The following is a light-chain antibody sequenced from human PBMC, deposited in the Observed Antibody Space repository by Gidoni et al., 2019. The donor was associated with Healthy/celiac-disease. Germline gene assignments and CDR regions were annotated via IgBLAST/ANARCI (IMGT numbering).Light chain of an antibody. Sequence: DIQMTQSPSTLSASVGDRVTITCRASQSISSWLAWYQQKPGKAPKLLIYDASSLESGVPSRFSGSGSWTEFTLTISSLQPDDFATYYCQQYNSYSRTVGQXTKVEIK. CDR3: QQYNSYSRT. J-gene: IGKJ1*01. CDR2: DAS. V-gene: IGKV1-5*01. CDR1: QSISSW.